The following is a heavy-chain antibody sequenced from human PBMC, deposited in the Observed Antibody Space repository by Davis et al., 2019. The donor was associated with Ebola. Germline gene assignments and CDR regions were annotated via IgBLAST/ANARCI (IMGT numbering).Heavy chain of an antibody. CDR3: ARGQWEFDAFDI. Sequence: GESLKISCAASGFTFSNAWMSWVRQAPGKGLEWVSYISSSGSTIYYADSVKGRFTISRDNAKNSLYLQMNSLRAEDTAVYYCARGQWEFDAFDIWGQGTMVTVSS. J-gene: IGHJ3*02. CDR1: GFTFSNAW. D-gene: IGHD1-26*01. CDR2: ISSSGSTI. V-gene: IGHV3-11*01.